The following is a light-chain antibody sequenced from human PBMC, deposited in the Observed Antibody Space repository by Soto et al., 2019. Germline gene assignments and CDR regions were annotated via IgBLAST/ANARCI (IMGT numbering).Light chain of an antibody. CDR3: CSYAGSHTYV. J-gene: IGLJ1*01. CDR2: DVS. V-gene: IGLV2-11*01. Sequence: QSALTQPRSVSGSPGQSVTISCTGTSSDVGGYNYVSWYQQHPGTAPKLMIYDVSNRPSGVPDRFSGSKSGNTASLTISGLQAEDEADYYCCSYAGSHTYVFGTGTKVTVL. CDR1: SSDVGGYNY.